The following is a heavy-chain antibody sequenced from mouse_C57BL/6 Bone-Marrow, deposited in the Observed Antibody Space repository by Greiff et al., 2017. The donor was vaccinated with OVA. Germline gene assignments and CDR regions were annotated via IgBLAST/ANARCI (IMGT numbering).Heavy chain of an antibody. V-gene: IGHV3-6*01. Sequence: EVKLLESGPGLVKPSQSLSLTCSVTGYSITSGYYWNWIRQFPGNKLEWMGYISYDGSNNYNPSLKNRISITRDTSKNQFFLKLNSVTTEDTATYYCARRVRDYDCAMDYWGQGTSVTISS. CDR3: ARRVRDYDCAMDY. CDR1: GYSITSGYY. D-gene: IGHD2-4*01. J-gene: IGHJ4*01. CDR2: ISYDGSN.